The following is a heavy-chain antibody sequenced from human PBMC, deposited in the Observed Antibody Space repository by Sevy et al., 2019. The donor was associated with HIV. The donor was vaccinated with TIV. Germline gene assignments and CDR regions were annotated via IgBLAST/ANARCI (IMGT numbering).Heavy chain of an antibody. CDR2: ISSSSSYI. Sequence: GGSLRLACAASGFTFSSYSMNWVRRAPGKGLEWVSSISSSSSYIYYADSVKGRFTISRDNAKNSLYLQMNSLRAEDTAVYYCARGPAGDELDYWDQGTLVTVSS. J-gene: IGHJ4*02. V-gene: IGHV3-21*01. D-gene: IGHD3-10*01. CDR3: ARGPAGDELDY. CDR1: GFTFSSYS.